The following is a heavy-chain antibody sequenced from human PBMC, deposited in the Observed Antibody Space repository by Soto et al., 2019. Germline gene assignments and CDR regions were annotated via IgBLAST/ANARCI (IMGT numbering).Heavy chain of an antibody. Sequence: SETLSLTCAVYCGSFSGYYWSWIRQPPGKGLEWIGEINHSGSTNYNPSLKSRVTISVDTSKNQFSLKLSSVTAADTAVYYCARDVVTYYYGSGSYYYYYYGMDVWGQGTTVTVSS. J-gene: IGHJ6*02. CDR1: CGSFSGYY. D-gene: IGHD3-10*01. CDR3: ARDVVTYYYGSGSYYYYYYGMDV. CDR2: INHSGST. V-gene: IGHV4-34*01.